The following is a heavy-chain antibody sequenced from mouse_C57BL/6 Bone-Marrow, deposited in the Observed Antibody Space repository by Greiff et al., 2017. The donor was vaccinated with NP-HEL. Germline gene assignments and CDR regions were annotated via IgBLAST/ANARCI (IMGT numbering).Heavy chain of an antibody. J-gene: IGHJ1*03. CDR1: GYTFTSYW. Sequence: QVQLQQPGAELVMPGASVKLSCKASGYTFTSYWMHWVKQRPGQGLEWIGEIDPSDSYTNYNQKFKGKSTLTVDKSSSTAYMQLSSLTSEDSAVYYCAREGVYYSNYVWYFDVWGTGTTVTVSS. D-gene: IGHD2-5*01. V-gene: IGHV1-69*01. CDR2: IDPSDSYT. CDR3: AREGVYYSNYVWYFDV.